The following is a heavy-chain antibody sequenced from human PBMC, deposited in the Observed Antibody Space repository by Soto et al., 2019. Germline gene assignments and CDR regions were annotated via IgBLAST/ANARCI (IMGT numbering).Heavy chain of an antibody. D-gene: IGHD1-26*01. CDR1: GFTFSSYA. Sequence: EVQLLESGGGLVQPGGSLRLSCAASGFTFSSYAMRWVRQAPGKGLEWVSAISGSGDSTYYADSVKGRFTTSRDNSKNTLYLQMNSVRAEDTAVYYCASRGSGSYYDYWGQGTLVTVSS. J-gene: IGHJ4*02. V-gene: IGHV3-23*01. CDR3: ASRGSGSYYDY. CDR2: ISGSGDST.